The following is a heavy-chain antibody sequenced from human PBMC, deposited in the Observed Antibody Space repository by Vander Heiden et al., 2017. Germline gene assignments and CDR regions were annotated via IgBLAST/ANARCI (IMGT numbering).Heavy chain of an antibody. Sequence: QVQLVESGGGVVQTGRSLILSCAAAGFHFRSPVMHWVRQAPGKGLEWVAVIWDDGSNKYYADSVKGRFTISRDNSKNTLYLQMNSLRAEDTAVYYCARDDDSYGKYYYYYGMDVWGQGTTVTVSS. D-gene: IGHD5-18*01. CDR2: IWDDGSNK. J-gene: IGHJ6*02. CDR1: GFHFRSPV. V-gene: IGHV3-33*01. CDR3: ARDDDSYGKYYYYYGMDV.